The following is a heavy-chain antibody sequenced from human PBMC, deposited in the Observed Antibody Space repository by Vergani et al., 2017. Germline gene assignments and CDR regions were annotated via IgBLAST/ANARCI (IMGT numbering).Heavy chain of an antibody. Sequence: EVQLVESGGGLVKPGGSLRLSCAASGFTFSSYSMNWVRQAPGKGLEWVSSISSSSSYIYYADSVKSRFTISRDNAKNSLYLQMNSLRAEDTAVYYCARGPTYYYGSGSYPFDYWGQGTLVTVSS. CDR2: ISSSSSYI. J-gene: IGHJ4*02. D-gene: IGHD3-10*01. V-gene: IGHV3-21*01. CDR1: GFTFSSYS. CDR3: ARGPTYYYGSGSYPFDY.